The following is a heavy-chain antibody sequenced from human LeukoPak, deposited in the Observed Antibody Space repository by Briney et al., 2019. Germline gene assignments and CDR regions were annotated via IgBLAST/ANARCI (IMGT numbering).Heavy chain of an antibody. V-gene: IGHV3-21*01. CDR3: ARDPCSSTSCYTGAFDF. CDR2: ISSSSSYI. CDR1: GFTCSSYS. J-gene: IGHJ3*01. D-gene: IGHD2-2*02. Sequence: PGGSLRLSCAASGFTCSSYSMNWVRQAPGKGLEWVSSISSSSSYIYYADSVKGRFTISRDNAKNSLYLQMNSLRAEDTAVYYCARDPCSSTSCYTGAFDFWGQGTMVTVSS.